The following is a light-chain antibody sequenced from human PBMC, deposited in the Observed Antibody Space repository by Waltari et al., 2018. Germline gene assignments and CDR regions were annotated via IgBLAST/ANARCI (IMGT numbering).Light chain of an antibody. V-gene: IGLV1-47*01. CDR2: RNN. CDR1: SSHIGSNY. J-gene: IGLJ1*01. Sequence: QSVLTQPPSASGTPGQRVTISCSGRSSHIGSNYVYWYTQLPGTAPKLLIYRNNQRPSGVPDRFSGSKSGTSASLAISGLRSEDEADYYCAAWDDSLSALYVFGTGTKVTVL. CDR3: AAWDDSLSALYV.